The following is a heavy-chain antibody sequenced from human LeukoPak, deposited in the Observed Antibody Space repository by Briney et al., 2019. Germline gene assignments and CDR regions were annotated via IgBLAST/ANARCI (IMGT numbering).Heavy chain of an antibody. V-gene: IGHV4-59*08. CDR3: ARSNYYDFWSGYGMDV. CDR1: GGSISSYY. D-gene: IGHD3-3*01. J-gene: IGHJ6*02. Sequence: SETLSLTCTVSGGSISSYYWSWIRQPPGKGLEWIGYIYYSGSTNYNPSLKSRVTISVDTSKNQFSLKLSSVTAADTAVYYCARSNYYDFWSGYGMDVWGQGTTVTVSS. CDR2: IYYSGST.